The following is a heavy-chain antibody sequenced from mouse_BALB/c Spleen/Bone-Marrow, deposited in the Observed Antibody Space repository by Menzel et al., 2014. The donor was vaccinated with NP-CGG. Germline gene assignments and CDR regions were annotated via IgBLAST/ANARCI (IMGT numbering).Heavy chain of an antibody. V-gene: IGHV3-8*02. CDR2: ISYSNNT. D-gene: IGHD1-2*01. J-gene: IGHJ2*01. CDR1: GDSITSGY. Sequence: EVQLQESGPSLVKPSQTLSLTCSVTGDSITSGYWNWIRKFPGNKLEYLGYISYSNNTYYNPSLKSRISITRDTSKNQYCLQLNSVTTEDTAPYYCASYDGYSFVYWGQRTPLTVSS. CDR3: ASYDGYSFVY.